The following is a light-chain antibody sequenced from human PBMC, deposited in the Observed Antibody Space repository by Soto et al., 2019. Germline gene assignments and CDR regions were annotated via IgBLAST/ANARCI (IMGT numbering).Light chain of an antibody. J-gene: IGLJ1*01. Sequence: QSVLTQPASVSGSPGQSITLSCTGTSSDVGNYNLVSWYQQHPGKAPKLMIYEGSKRPSGVSNRFSGSKSGNTASLTISGLQAEDEADYYCCSYARSTTYVFGTGTKVTV. CDR1: SSDVGNYNL. V-gene: IGLV2-23*01. CDR2: EGS. CDR3: CSYARSTTYV.